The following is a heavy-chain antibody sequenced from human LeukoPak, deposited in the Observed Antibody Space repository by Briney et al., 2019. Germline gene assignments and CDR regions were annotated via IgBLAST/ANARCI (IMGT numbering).Heavy chain of an antibody. J-gene: IGHJ4*02. D-gene: IGHD2-2*01. Sequence: PGGSLRLSCAASRFTFSNAWMSWVRQAPGKGLEWVANIKQDGSEKYYVDSVKGRFTISRDNAKNSLYLQMNSLRAEDTAVYYCASDGYCSSTSCYPLGYWGQGTLVTVSS. CDR1: RFTFSNAW. CDR2: IKQDGSEK. CDR3: ASDGYCSSTSCYPLGY. V-gene: IGHV3-7*01.